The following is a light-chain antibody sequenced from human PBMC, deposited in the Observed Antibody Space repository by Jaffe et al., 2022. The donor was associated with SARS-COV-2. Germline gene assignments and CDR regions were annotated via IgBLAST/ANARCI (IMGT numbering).Light chain of an antibody. J-gene: IGKJ5*01. CDR3: QQYGNSPLIT. CDR1: QNVRNNY. V-gene: IGKV3-20*01. CDR2: GAS. Sequence: EIVLTQSPATLSLSPGERATLSCRASQNVRNNYLAWYQKKPGQAPRLLMFGASSRASGVPDRFSGSGSGTDFTLTINRLEPEDFAVYYCQQYGNSPLITFGQGTRLEIK.